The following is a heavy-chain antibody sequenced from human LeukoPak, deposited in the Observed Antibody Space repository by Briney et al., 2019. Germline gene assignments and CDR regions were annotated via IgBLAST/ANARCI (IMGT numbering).Heavy chain of an antibody. CDR2: INHSGST. J-gene: IGHJ4*02. CDR1: GFTVSSNY. V-gene: IGHV4-34*01. D-gene: IGHD6-13*01. Sequence: PGGSLRLSCAASGFTVSSNYMSWVRQPPGKGLEWIGEINHSGSTNYNPSLKSRVTISVDKSKNQFSLKLSSVTAADTAVYYCARVSYSSSWYTFDYWGQGTLVTVSS. CDR3: ARVSYSSSWYTFDY.